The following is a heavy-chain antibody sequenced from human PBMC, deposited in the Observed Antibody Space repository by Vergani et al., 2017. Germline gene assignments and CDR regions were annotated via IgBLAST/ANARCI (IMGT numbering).Heavy chain of an antibody. CDR2: IGKDGINT. CDR1: GFTFSNFG. V-gene: IGHV3-30*02. Sequence: QVQLVESAGGVVQPGGSLRLSCAASGFTFSNFGMHWIRQARGKGLEWLAYIGKDGINTRYRNAVKGRFTVTRKNSKDILYLQMDSLRSEDTALCYCAKYLRDSTDGLPDSWGTGTLVIVS. CDR3: AKYLRDSTDGLPDS. D-gene: IGHD2-21*02. J-gene: IGHJ4*02.